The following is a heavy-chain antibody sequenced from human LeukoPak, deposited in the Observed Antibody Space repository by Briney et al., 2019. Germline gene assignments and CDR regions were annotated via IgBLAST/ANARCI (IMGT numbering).Heavy chain of an antibody. Sequence: GSLRLSCAASGFTFSSYAMSWVRQAPGKGLEWVSAISGSGGSTYYADSVKGRFTISRDNSKNTLYLQMNSLRAEDTAVYYCAVIVVVPAAKWTPPSAWDHGTLVTVSS. J-gene: IGHJ5*01. V-gene: IGHV3-23*01. CDR2: ISGSGGST. D-gene: IGHD2-2*01. CDR1: GFTFSSYA. CDR3: AVIVVVPAAKWTPPSA.